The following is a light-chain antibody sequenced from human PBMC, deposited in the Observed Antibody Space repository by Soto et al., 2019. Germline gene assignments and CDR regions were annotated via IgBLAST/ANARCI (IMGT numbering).Light chain of an antibody. CDR1: QSVSSSH. CDR2: GAS. V-gene: IGKV3-20*01. J-gene: IGKJ4*01. CDR3: PQYVNSRPP. Sequence: EIVLTQSPGTLSVSPGERATLSYRASQSVSSSHLAWYQQKPGQAPRLLIYGASSRATGIPDRFSGSGSGTDFTLTISRLEPEDFALYYCPQYVNSRPPFGGGTKVDNK.